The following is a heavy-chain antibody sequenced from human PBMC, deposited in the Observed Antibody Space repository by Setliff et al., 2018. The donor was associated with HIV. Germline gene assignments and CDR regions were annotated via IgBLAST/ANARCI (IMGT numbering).Heavy chain of an antibody. J-gene: IGHJ4*02. Sequence: SETLSLTCTISGDFFSSDYYWGWIRQSPGKGLEWIGSFYETGYTYYNPSLNSRIAISMDTSENQFSLRLTSVTAADTALYFCARAPPGIQLLTTTNGPYYFDFWGQGLLVTVSS. V-gene: IGHV4-38-2*02. D-gene: IGHD1-1*01. CDR1: GDFFSSDYY. CDR3: ARAPPGIQLLTTTNGPYYFDF. CDR2: FYETGYT.